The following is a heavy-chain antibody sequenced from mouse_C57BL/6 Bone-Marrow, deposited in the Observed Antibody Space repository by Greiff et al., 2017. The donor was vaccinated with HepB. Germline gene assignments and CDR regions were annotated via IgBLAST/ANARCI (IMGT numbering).Heavy chain of an antibody. V-gene: IGHV1-81*01. J-gene: IGHJ2*01. D-gene: IGHD1-1*01. CDR1: GYTFTSYG. CDR2: IYPRSGNT. CDR3: ARPITTVVAHFDY. Sequence: QVQLQQSGAELARPGASVKLSCKASGYTFTSYGISWVKQRTGQGLEWIGEIYPRSGNTYYNEKFKGKATLTADKSSSTAYMELRSLTSEDSEVHFCARPITTVVAHFDYWGQGTTLTVSS.